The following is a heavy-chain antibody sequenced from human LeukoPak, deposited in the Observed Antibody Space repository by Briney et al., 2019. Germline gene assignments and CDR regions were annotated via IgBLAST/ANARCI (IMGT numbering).Heavy chain of an antibody. V-gene: IGHV4-34*01. D-gene: IGHD3-10*01. J-gene: IGHJ5*02. CDR3: ARGRGKYYYGSGSYFSSWFDP. Sequence: GSLRLSCAASGFTFSSSNMNWVRQAPGKGLEWIGEINHSGSTNYNPSLKSRVTISVDTSKNQFSLKLSSVTAADTAVYYCARGRGKYYYGSGSYFSSWFDPWGQGTLVTVSS. CDR2: INHSGST. CDR1: GFTFSSSN.